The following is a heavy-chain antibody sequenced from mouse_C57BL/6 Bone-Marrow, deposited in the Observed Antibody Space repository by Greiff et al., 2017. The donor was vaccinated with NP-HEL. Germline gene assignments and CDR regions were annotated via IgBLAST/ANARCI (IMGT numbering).Heavy chain of an antibody. J-gene: IGHJ1*03. V-gene: IGHV1-19*01. Sequence: VQLQQSGPVLVKPGASVKMSCKASGYTFTDYYMNWVKQSPGKSLEWIGVINPYNGGTSYNQKFKGKATLTVDKSSSTAYMELNSLTSEDSAVYYCARGLRSEYFDVWGTGTTVTVSS. D-gene: IGHD1-1*01. CDR3: ARGLRSEYFDV. CDR2: INPYNGGT. CDR1: GYTFTDYY.